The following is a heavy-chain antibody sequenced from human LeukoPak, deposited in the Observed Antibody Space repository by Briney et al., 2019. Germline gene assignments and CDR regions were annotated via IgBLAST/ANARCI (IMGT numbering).Heavy chain of an antibody. V-gene: IGHV3-30*18. D-gene: IGHD3-10*01. J-gene: IGHJ3*02. CDR1: GFTFSTYD. CDR2: ISYDGSDK. CDR3: AKDFGEAALDI. Sequence: GRSLRLSCAASGFTFSTYDMHWVRQAPGKGLEWVAIISYDGSDKYYADSVKGRFTISRDNSKNTLYLQMNSLRAEDTAVYYCAKDFGEAALDIWGQGTMVTVSS.